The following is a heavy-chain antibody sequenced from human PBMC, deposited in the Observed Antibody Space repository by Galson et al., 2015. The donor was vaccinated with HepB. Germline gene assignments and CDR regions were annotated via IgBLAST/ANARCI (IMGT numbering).Heavy chain of an antibody. V-gene: IGHV3-9*01. CDR2: ISWNSAAI. CDR3: AKVKAAGDLFWYFDL. D-gene: IGHD6-13*01. CDR1: GFTFDDVP. J-gene: IGHJ2*01. Sequence: SLRLSCAASGFTFDDVPMHWVRQAPGKGLEWVSGISWNSAAIGYADSVKGRFTISRDNAKNSLYLQMNSLRADDTALYYCAKVKAAGDLFWYFDLWGRGTLVTVSS.